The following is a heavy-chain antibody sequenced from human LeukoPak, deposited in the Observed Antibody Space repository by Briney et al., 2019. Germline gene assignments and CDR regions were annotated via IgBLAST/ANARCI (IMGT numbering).Heavy chain of an antibody. J-gene: IGHJ4*02. D-gene: IGHD3-22*01. Sequence: SQTLSLTCTVSGGSISSGSYYWSWIRQPAGKGLEWIGRIYTSGSTNYNPSLKSRVTISVDTSKNQFSLKLSSVTAADTAVYYCARRGRLVVLLWGQGTLVTVSS. CDR3: ARRGRLVVLL. CDR1: GGSISSGSYY. V-gene: IGHV4-61*02. CDR2: IYTSGST.